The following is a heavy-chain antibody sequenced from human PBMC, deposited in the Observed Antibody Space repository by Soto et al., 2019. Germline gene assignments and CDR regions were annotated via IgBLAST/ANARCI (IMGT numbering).Heavy chain of an antibody. CDR3: VKPVANDFDY. D-gene: IGHD2-21*01. CDR1: GFTFSNSP. Sequence: GGSLRLSCSASGFTFSNSPMHWVRQAPGKGLEYVSAISSDGGTTYYTDSVKGRFTISRDNSKNTLYLQMNSLRAEDTAVYYCVKPVANDFDYWGQGTLVTVSS. CDR2: ISSDGGTT. J-gene: IGHJ4*02. V-gene: IGHV3-64D*08.